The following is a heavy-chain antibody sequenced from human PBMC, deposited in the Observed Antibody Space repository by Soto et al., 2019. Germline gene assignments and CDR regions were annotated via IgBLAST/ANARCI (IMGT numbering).Heavy chain of an antibody. CDR3: ARGDGDDSGMDV. D-gene: IGHD4-17*01. CDR2: TIPIFGTA. Sequence: QVQLVQSGAEVKKPGSSVKVSCKASGGTFSSYAISWVRQAPGPGLEWMGGTIPIFGTANYAQKFQGRVTSTADESTSTAYMKLRSLRSEDTAVYYCARGDGDDSGMDVWGQGTTVTVSS. J-gene: IGHJ6*02. V-gene: IGHV1-69*12. CDR1: GGTFSSYA.